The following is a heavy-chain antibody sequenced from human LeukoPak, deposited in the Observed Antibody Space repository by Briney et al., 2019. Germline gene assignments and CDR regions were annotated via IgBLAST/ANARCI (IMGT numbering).Heavy chain of an antibody. D-gene: IGHD5-12*01. J-gene: IGHJ4*02. CDR2: VSTSGST. Sequence: SETLSLTCTVSGGSISSGRYYWSWIRQTAGKGLEWIGRVSTSGSTNYNPSLKSRVTISLDTSKNQFSLKLTSVTAADTAVYYCARDLGSGYDFLSFDYWGQGTLVTVSS. V-gene: IGHV4-61*02. CDR3: ARDLGSGYDFLSFDY. CDR1: GGSISSGRYY.